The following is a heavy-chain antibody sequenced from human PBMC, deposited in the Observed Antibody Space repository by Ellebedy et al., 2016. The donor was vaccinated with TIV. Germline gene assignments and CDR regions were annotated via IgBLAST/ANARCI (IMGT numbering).Heavy chain of an antibody. CDR1: GFTFSSYG. J-gene: IGHJ4*02. CDR3: AKDTAEWEPPKFDY. V-gene: IGHV3-30*18. D-gene: IGHD1-26*01. Sequence: GESLKISCAASGFTFSSYGMHWVRQAPGKGLEWVAVVSYDGRNKDFADSVKGRFTISRDNSKNTVFLQMNGLRVEDTAVYYCAKDTAEWEPPKFDYWGQGTLVTVSS. CDR2: VSYDGRNK.